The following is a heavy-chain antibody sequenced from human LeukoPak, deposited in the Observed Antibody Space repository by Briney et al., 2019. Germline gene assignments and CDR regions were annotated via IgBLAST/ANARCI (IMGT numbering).Heavy chain of an antibody. CDR2: ISAYNGNT. J-gene: IGHJ4*02. Sequence: ASVKVSCKASGGTFSSYAISWVRQAPGQGLEWMGWISAYNGNTNYAQKLQGRVTMTTDTSTSTAYMELRSLRSDDTAVYYCAGVKGSYYHFDYWGRGPLVTVSS. D-gene: IGHD1-26*01. V-gene: IGHV1-18*01. CDR1: GGTFSSYA. CDR3: AGVKGSYYHFDY.